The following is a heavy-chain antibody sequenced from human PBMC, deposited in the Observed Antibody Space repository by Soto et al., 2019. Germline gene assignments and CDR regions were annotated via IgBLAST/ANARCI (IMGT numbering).Heavy chain of an antibody. V-gene: IGHV3-21*01. CDR2: ISSRGDT. CDR3: AREETVWPLAYGLDV. J-gene: IGHJ6*02. D-gene: IGHD2-21*02. CDR1: GFSFSTYS. Sequence: GGSLRLSCAASGFSFSTYSMNWVRQAPGKGLEWVSSISSRGDTYYADSVKGRFTISRDNAKNSVSLQMDSLRAEDAAVYYCAREETVWPLAYGLDVWGQGTTVTVSS.